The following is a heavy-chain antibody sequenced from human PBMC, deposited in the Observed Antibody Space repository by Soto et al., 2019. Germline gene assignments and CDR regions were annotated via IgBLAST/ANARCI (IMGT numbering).Heavy chain of an antibody. CDR1: GFTFSNNW. CDR2: INQDGSGK. CDR3: ARRARHTWDVHTVMYDACDI. V-gene: IGHV3-7*02. D-gene: IGHD4-17*01. J-gene: IGHJ3*02. Sequence: EEQLVESGGTLVQPGGSLRLSCVASGFTFSNNWMSWVRQAPGKGLEWVASINQDGSGKYYVASVKGRFTISKDNDRNSLDLQMTRLRVEDTAMYYWARRARHTWDVHTVMYDACDIWGQGTMVSVSS.